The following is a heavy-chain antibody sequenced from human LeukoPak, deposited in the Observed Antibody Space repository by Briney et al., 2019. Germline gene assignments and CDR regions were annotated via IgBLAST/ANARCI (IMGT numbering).Heavy chain of an antibody. D-gene: IGHD3-16*02. CDR2: IYSGGST. CDR3: AKGPRRLGELSLFASFDY. J-gene: IGHJ4*02. Sequence: AGSLRLSCAASGFTVSSNYMTWVRQAPAKGLEWVSVIYSGGSTYYTDSVKGRFTISRDNSKNTLFLQMNSLRAEDSAVYYCAKGPRRLGELSLFASFDYWGQGTLVTVSS. CDR1: GFTVSSNY. V-gene: IGHV3-66*01.